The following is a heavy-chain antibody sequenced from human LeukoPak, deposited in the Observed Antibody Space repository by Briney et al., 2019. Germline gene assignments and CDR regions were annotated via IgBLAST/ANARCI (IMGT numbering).Heavy chain of an antibody. Sequence: ASVKVSCKASGYTFTGYYMHWVRQAPGQGLEWMGWINPNSGGTNYAQKFQGRVTMTRDTSISTVYMELSRLRSDDTAVYYCARDLLGQWLEGATDWGQGTLVTVSS. CDR2: INPNSGGT. D-gene: IGHD6-19*01. CDR1: GYTFTGYY. J-gene: IGHJ4*02. CDR3: ARDLLGQWLEGATD. V-gene: IGHV1-2*02.